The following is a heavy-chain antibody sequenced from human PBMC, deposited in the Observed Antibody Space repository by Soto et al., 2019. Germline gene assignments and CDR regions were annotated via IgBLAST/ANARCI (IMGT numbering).Heavy chain of an antibody. CDR1: GYSLTNND. CDR3: ARMETFCSLNWFDP. J-gene: IGHJ5*02. D-gene: IGHD3-10*02. Sequence: ASVKVSCKASGYSLTNNDVSWVRQATGQGLEWMGWMNPGSGDTGYAQKFQGRVTMTRDISIATAYMELSSLRSDDTAIYYCARMETFCSLNWFDPWGQGTLVTVSS. V-gene: IGHV1-8*01. CDR2: MNPGSGDT.